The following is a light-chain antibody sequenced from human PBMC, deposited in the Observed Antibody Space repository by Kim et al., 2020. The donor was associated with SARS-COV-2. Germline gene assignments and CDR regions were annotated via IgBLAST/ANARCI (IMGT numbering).Light chain of an antibody. CDR3: QQLNSYPPT. V-gene: IGKV1-9*01. CDR2: ATS. CDR1: QGISGY. J-gene: IGKJ2*01. Sequence: SASVGHRVTITCRTSQGISGYLAWFQQQPGKAPKLLIYATSTLQGGVPSRFSGSGSETEFTLTIGSLQPEDFATYYCQQLNSYPPTFGQGTKLEIK.